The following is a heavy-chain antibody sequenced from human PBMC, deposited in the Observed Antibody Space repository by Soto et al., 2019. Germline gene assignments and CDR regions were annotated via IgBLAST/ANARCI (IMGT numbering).Heavy chain of an antibody. CDR2: ISGSGGST. J-gene: IGHJ3*02. D-gene: IGHD5-18*01. CDR3: AKGQDHRGYSYVSAIVAFDI. V-gene: IGHV3-23*01. CDR1: GFTFSSYA. Sequence: GGSLRLSCAASGFTFSSYAMSWVRQAPGKGLEWVSAISGSGGSTYYADSVKGRFTISRDNSKNTLYLQMNSLRAEDTAVYYCAKGQDHRGYSYVSAIVAFDIWGQGTMVTVSS.